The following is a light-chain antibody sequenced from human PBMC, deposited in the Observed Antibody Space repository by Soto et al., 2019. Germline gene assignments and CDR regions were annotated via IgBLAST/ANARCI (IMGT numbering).Light chain of an antibody. V-gene: IGKV1-39*01. CDR3: QQSYSTLF. J-gene: IGKJ4*01. CDR1: QSISSY. CDR2: AAS. Sequence: DIQMTQSPSSLSASVGDRVTITCRASQSISSYLNWYQQKPGKAPKLLIYAASSLQSGVPSRFSGSGSGTDFTLTISSLQPDDFATYYCQQSYSTLFFGGGTKVEIK.